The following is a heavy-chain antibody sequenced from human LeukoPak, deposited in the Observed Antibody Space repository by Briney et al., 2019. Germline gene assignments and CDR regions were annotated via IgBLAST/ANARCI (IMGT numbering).Heavy chain of an antibody. V-gene: IGHV4-34*01. Sequence: SETLSLTXAVYGGSFSGYYWSWIRQPPGKGLEWIGEINHSGSTNYNPSLKSRVTISVDTSKNQFSLKLSSVTAADTAVYYCARGLKTVTDAFDIWGQGTMVTVSS. CDR3: ARGLKTVTDAFDI. D-gene: IGHD4-17*01. CDR1: GGSFSGYY. J-gene: IGHJ3*02. CDR2: INHSGST.